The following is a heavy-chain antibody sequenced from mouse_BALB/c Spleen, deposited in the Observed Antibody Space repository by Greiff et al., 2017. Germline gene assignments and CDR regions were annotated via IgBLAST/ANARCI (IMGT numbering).Heavy chain of an antibody. Sequence: VQLKQSGAELVKPGASVKLSCTASGFNIKDTYMHWVKQRPEQGLEWIGRIDPANGNTKYDPKFQGKATITADTSSNTAYLQLSSLTSEDTAVYYCAIPLTYYRYDVFAYWGQGTLVTVSA. CDR3: AIPLTYYRYDVFAY. V-gene: IGHV14-3*02. J-gene: IGHJ3*01. D-gene: IGHD2-14*01. CDR1: GFNIKDTY. CDR2: IDPANGNT.